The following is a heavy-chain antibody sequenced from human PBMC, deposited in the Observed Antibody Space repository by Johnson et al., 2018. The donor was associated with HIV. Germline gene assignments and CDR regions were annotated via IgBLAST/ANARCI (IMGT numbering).Heavy chain of an antibody. CDR3: ARDRFGSGRPNAFDM. Sequence: QVQLVESGGGVVQPGRSLRLSCAASGFTFSSYGMHWVRQAPGKGLAWVAVISYDGSNNYYADSVKGRFTISRDNSKNTVYLQMNTRRPEDTAVYYCARDRFGSGRPNAFDMWGQGTMVTVSS. J-gene: IGHJ3*02. CDR1: GFTFSSYG. D-gene: IGHD3-10*01. V-gene: IGHV3-30*03. CDR2: ISYDGSNN.